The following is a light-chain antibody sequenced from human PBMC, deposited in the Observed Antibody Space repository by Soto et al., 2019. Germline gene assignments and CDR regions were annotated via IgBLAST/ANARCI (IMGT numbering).Light chain of an antibody. V-gene: IGKV1-5*03. J-gene: IGKJ1*01. CDR1: QSISGL. CDR3: QQYNTFWT. CDR2: KAS. Sequence: DLQMTQSPSTLSASVGDRVTITCRASQSISGLLAWYQQKPGKAPKLLIYKASGLESGVPSRFSGSGSGTEFTLTINGLQPDDFATYYCQQYNTFWTFGQGTKVEVK.